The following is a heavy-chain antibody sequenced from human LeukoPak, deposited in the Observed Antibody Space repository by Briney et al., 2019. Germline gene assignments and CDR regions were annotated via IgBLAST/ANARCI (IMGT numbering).Heavy chain of an antibody. CDR3: ARSNGIVGAPDAFVI. D-gene: IGHD1-26*01. J-gene: IGHJ3*02. V-gene: IGHV5-51*01. CDR1: GYNFTTYW. CDR2: IYPGDSDT. Sequence: GESLKIPFKGSGYNFTTYWVGWVLQMPGKGLEWMGIIYPGDSDTRYIPSFQGRVTISADKSISTAYLQWSSLKASDTAMYYCARSNGIVGAPDAFVIWGQGTMVTVSS.